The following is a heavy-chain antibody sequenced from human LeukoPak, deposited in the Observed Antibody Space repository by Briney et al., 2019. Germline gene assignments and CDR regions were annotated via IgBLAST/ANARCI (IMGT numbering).Heavy chain of an antibody. Sequence: GGSLRLSCTASGFTFGDYAMSWARQAPGQGLEWLGFIRSKVYGETTEYAASVKGRFTVSRDDSNSLAHLQMNSLQNEDTAVYYCTRLVPYLDYWGQGTLVTVSS. CDR1: GFTFGDYA. J-gene: IGHJ4*02. V-gene: IGHV3-49*04. CDR2: IRSKVYGETT. D-gene: IGHD2-2*01. CDR3: TRLVPYLDY.